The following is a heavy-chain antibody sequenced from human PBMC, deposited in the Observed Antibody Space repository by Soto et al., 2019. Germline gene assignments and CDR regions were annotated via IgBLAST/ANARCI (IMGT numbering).Heavy chain of an antibody. J-gene: IGHJ4*02. V-gene: IGHV3-23*01. Sequence: GGSLRLSCAATGFTFSSDGMNWVRQTPGKGLEWVSAISGSGGSTYYADSVKGRFSISRDNSKNTLYLQMNSLRAEDTAVYYCAKLYYYGSGSYGPVDYWGQGTLVTVSS. CDR3: AKLYYYGSGSYGPVDY. CDR2: ISGSGGST. CDR1: GFTFSSDG. D-gene: IGHD3-10*01.